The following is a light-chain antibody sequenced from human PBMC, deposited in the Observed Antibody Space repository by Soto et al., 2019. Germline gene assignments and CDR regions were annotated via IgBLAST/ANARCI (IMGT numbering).Light chain of an antibody. V-gene: IGKV3-20*01. J-gene: IGKJ2*01. CDR3: QQYGSSPVT. CDR2: GAS. CDR1: QSVSSSY. Sequence: EIVLTQSPGTLSLSPGERATLSCRASQSVSSSYLAWYQQKPGQAPRLLIYGASSRATGFPDRFSGSGSGTDFTLTISRLEPEDFAVYYCQQYGSSPVTFGQGTKLEIK.